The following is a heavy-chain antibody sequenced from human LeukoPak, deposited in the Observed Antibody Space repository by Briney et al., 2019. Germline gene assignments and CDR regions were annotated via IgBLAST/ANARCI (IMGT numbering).Heavy chain of an antibody. Sequence: PSETLSLTCTVSAVSIRNYYWNWIPQAPGNGLKWMRYIYYTKSTNYKPSLKSRVTMSVDPSKNQFSLNLKSVTPEDTAVYYCARNLIPEQLVMNFWGQGTLVTVSS. J-gene: IGHJ4*02. V-gene: IGHV4-59*01. CDR3: ARNLIPEQLVMNF. CDR2: IYYTKST. CDR1: AVSIRNYY. D-gene: IGHD6-13*01.